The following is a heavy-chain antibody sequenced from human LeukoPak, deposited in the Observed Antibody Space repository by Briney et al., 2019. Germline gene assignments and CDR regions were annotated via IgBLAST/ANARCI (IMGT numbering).Heavy chain of an antibody. D-gene: IGHD6-19*01. V-gene: IGHV4-59*08. CDR3: ARLRIAVAGRYFDY. Sequence: SETLSLTCTVSGGSISSYYWSWIRQPPGKGLEWIGYIYYSGRTNYNPSLKSRVTISVDTSKNQFSLKLSSVTAADTAVYYCARLRIAVAGRYFDYWGQGTLVTVSS. J-gene: IGHJ4*02. CDR2: IYYSGRT. CDR1: GGSISSYY.